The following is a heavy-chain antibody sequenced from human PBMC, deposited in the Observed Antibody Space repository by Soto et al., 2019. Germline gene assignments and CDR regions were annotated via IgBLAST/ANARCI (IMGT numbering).Heavy chain of an antibody. CDR1: GYSFTSYH. V-gene: IGHV5-51*01. D-gene: IGHD2-21*01. CDR2: IYPGDSET. J-gene: IGHJ6*02. Sequence: EVQLVQSGAEVKKPGESLKISCKGSGYSFTSYHIVWVRQMPGKGLEWMGIIYPGDSETRYSPSLQGQVTMSADKSTSTAYRQWSSLKASDTAMYYCARRSYCDGVFTRRPYDYYGMDVWGQGTTVTVSS. CDR3: ARRSYCDGVFTRRPYDYYGMDV.